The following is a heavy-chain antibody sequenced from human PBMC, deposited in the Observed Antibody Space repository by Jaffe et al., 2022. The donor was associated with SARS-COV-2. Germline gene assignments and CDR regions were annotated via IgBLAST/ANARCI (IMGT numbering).Heavy chain of an antibody. CDR1: GYSISSGYY. J-gene: IGHJ5*02. CDR3: ARVDTAMARDWFDP. CDR2: IYHSGST. Sequence: QVQLQESGPGLVKPSETLSLTCTVSGYSISSGYYWGWIRQPPGKGLEWIGSIYHSGSTYYNPSLKSRVTISVDTSKNQFSLKLSSVTAADTAVYYCARVDTAMARDWFDPWGQGTLVTVSS. D-gene: IGHD5-18*01. V-gene: IGHV4-38-2*02.